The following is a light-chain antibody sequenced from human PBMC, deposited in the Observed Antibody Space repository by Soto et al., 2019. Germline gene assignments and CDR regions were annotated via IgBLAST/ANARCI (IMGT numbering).Light chain of an antibody. Sequence: EIVLTQSPGTLSLSPGDRAALSCRASQRVSSSYLAWYQQKPGQAPRLLIYGASSRATGTPDRFSGSGSGTDFTLTISRLEPEDFAVYYCQQYGSSPRTFGGGTTVEIK. J-gene: IGKJ4*02. V-gene: IGKV3-20*01. CDR1: QRVSSSY. CDR3: QQYGSSPRT. CDR2: GAS.